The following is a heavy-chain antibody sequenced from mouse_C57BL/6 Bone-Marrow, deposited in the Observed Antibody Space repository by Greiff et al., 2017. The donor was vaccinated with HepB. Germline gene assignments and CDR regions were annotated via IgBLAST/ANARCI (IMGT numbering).Heavy chain of an antibody. J-gene: IGHJ1*03. CDR2: IYPGDGDT. V-gene: IGHV1-80*01. CDR3: ARWGDGYWYFDV. Sequence: QVQLQQSGAELVKPGASVKISCKASGYAFSSYWMNWVKQRPGKGLEWIGQIYPGDGDTNYNGKFKGKATLTADKSSSTAYMQLSSLTSEDSAVYFCARWGDGYWYFDVWGTGTTVTVSS. CDR1: GYAFSSYW. D-gene: IGHD3-3*01.